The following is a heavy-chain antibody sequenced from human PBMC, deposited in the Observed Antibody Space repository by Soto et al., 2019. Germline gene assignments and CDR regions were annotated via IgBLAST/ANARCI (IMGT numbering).Heavy chain of an antibody. J-gene: IGHJ4*02. Sequence: WASVKVSCKASGYTFSPYGISWVRQAPGQGLEWMGWISGYNGDTKYANKVQCRLTMTTDTATRTDYMELRSLRSDDTAVYYFARDGQPTAAGTFFDYWGQGTLVTVSS. CDR3: ARDGQPTAAGTFFDY. D-gene: IGHD6-13*01. CDR1: GYTFSPYG. V-gene: IGHV1-18*01. CDR2: ISGYNGDT.